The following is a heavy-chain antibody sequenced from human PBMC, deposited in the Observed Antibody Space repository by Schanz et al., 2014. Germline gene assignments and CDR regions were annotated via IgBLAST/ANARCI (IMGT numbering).Heavy chain of an antibody. CDR3: ARDFHGYGPHLDY. J-gene: IGHJ4*02. V-gene: IGHV3-33*08. D-gene: IGHD5-12*01. CDR1: GFTFSSYD. CDR2: LWHDGSKK. Sequence: VQLVESGGGVVQPGGSLRLSCAASGFTFSSYDVFWVRQAPGKGLEWVAILWHDGSKKYYADSVKGRFTVSRDNSKNTLYLQLNSLRAEDTAVYYCARDFHGYGPHLDYWGQGSLVTVSS.